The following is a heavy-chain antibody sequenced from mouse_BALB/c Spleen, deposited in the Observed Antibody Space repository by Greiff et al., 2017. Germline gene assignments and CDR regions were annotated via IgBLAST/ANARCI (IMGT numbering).Heavy chain of an antibody. CDR2: INPSNGGT. Sequence: QVQLQQSGAELVKPGASVKLSCKASGYTFTSYYMYWVKQRPGQGLEWIGEINPSNGGTNFNEKFKSKATLTVDKSSSTAYMQLSSLTSEDSAVYYCTRDWSFAYWGQGTLVTVSA. CDR3: TRDWSFAY. CDR1: GYTFTSYY. J-gene: IGHJ3*01. D-gene: IGHD4-1*01. V-gene: IGHV1S81*02.